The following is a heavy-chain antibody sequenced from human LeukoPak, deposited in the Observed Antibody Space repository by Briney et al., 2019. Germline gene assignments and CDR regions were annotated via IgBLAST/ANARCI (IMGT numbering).Heavy chain of an antibody. Sequence: SETLSLTCTVSGYSISSGYYWGWIRQPPGKGLEWIGSIYHSGSTNYNPSLKSRVTISVDTSKNQFSLKLSSVTAADTAVYYCARRRSSWYVGYFQHWGQGTLVTVSS. CDR1: GYSISSGYY. J-gene: IGHJ1*01. CDR3: ARRRSSWYVGYFQH. D-gene: IGHD6-13*01. V-gene: IGHV4-38-2*02. CDR2: IYHSGST.